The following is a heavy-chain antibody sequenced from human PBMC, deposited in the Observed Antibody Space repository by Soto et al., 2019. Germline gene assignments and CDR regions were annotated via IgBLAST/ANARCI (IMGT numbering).Heavy chain of an antibody. CDR3: ARGLPHFSSFDS. Sequence: EVQLVESGGGLVQPGESLRLSCAASGFTFSSYWMHWIRQAPGKGLVWVSRVSSDGSSTVYANSVKGRLTISRDNAKNTLYLQMNSLSDEDTAVYYWARGLPHFSSFDSWGQGTLVTVSS. V-gene: IGHV3-74*01. CDR2: VSSDGSST. D-gene: IGHD5-12*01. CDR1: GFTFSSYW. J-gene: IGHJ4*02.